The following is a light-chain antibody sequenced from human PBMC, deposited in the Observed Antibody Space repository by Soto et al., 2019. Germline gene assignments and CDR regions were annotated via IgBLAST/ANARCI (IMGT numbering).Light chain of an antibody. Sequence: DVQMTQSPSTLSASVGDRVTITCRASQRVTTWLAWYQQRPGKAPRLLIHDASTLQSGVASRFSGNGSGTEFTLTISSLQPDDFATYYCLQYNDYWTFGQGTKVEIK. J-gene: IGKJ1*01. CDR3: LQYNDYWT. CDR1: QRVTTW. CDR2: DAS. V-gene: IGKV1-5*01.